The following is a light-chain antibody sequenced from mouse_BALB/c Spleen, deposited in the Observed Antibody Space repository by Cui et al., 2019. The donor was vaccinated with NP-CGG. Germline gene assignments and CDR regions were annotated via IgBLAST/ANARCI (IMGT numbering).Light chain of an antibody. CDR2: GTN. Sequence: QAVVTQESALTTSPGTTVTVTCRSRTGAVTTSNYANWVQEKPDHLFTGLIGGTNNRAPGVPARFSGSLIGDKAALTITGTQTEDEAIYFCALWYSNHWVFGGGTRLTVL. V-gene: IGLV1*01. J-gene: IGLJ1*01. CDR1: TGAVTTSNY. CDR3: ALWYSNHWV.